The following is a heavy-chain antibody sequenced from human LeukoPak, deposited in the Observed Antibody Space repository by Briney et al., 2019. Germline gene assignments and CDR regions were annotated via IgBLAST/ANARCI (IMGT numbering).Heavy chain of an antibody. J-gene: IGHJ5*02. V-gene: IGHV4-31*03. CDR2: IYYSGST. Sequence: SETLSLTCTVSGGSISSSSYYWGWIRQPPGKGLEWIGYIYYSGSTYYNPSLKSRVTISVDTSKNQFSLKLSSVTAADTAVYYCARDSSGEFDPWGQGTLVTVSS. CDR1: GGSISSSSYY. CDR3: ARDSSGEFDP. D-gene: IGHD6-19*01.